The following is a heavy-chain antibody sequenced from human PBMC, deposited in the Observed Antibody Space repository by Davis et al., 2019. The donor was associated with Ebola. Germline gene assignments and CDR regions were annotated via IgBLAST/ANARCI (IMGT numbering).Heavy chain of an antibody. Sequence: GESLKISCVASGFTFSTYDMHWVRQSTGKGLEWVSGTGTAGDTYYSGSVRGRFTISRENAKNSLYLQMNSLRAGDSAVYYCARGGLRGTTYSYGMDVWGQGTLVTVSS. CDR2: TGTAGDT. J-gene: IGHJ4*02. CDR1: GFTFSTYD. D-gene: IGHD1-7*01. V-gene: IGHV3-13*01. CDR3: ARGGLRGTTYSYGMDV.